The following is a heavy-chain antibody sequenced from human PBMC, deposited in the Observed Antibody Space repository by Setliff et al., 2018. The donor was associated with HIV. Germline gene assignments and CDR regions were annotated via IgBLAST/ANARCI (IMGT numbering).Heavy chain of an antibody. CDR2: INAYNGDT. CDR3: ARDRTFVMGTPPFDP. CDR1: GFIFADYA. V-gene: IGHV1-3*01. Sequence: ASVKVSCKTSGFIFADYAIHWVRQAPGQRLEWMAWINAYNGDTKYSQRFKDRISVTRGTHTRTVYMELRSLRSEDTSVYYCARDRTFVMGTPPFDPWGQGTLGTV. J-gene: IGHJ5*02. D-gene: IGHD3-16*01.